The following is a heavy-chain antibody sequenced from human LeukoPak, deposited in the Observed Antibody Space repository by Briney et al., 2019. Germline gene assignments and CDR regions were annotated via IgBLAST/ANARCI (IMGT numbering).Heavy chain of an antibody. Sequence: GGSLRLSCAASGITFSSYAMHWVRQAPGKGLEWVAVISYDGSNKYYADSVKGRFTISRDNSKNTLYLQMNSLRAEDTAVYYCAREPEMTTVTTVDYWGQGTLVTVSS. D-gene: IGHD4-17*01. J-gene: IGHJ4*02. CDR3: AREPEMTTVTTVDY. V-gene: IGHV3-30*04. CDR1: GITFSSYA. CDR2: ISYDGSNK.